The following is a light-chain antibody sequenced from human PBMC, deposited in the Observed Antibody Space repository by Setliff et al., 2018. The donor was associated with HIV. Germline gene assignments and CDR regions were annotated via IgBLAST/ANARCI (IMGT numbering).Light chain of an antibody. V-gene: IGLV1-40*01. CDR2: GNT. CDR1: NSNIGAGYD. J-gene: IGLJ1*01. CDR3: QSHDSTLSGPV. Sequence: QSALAQPPSVSGAPGQRVTISCTGNNSNIGAGYDVHWYQRLPGTAPKLLIYGNTNRPSGVPDRFSGSKSGTSASLAITGLQAEDEAEYYCQSHDSTLSGPVFGTGTKVTVL.